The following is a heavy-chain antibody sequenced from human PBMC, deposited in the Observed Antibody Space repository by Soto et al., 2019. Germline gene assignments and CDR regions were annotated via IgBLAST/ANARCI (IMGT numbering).Heavy chain of an antibody. CDR2: INPNSGGT. J-gene: IGHJ6*02. D-gene: IGHD6-19*01. CDR1: GYTFTGYY. V-gene: IGHV1-2*04. CDR3: ARDRYSSGWENYYYGMDV. Sequence: QVQLVQSGAEVKKPGASVKVSCKASGYTFTGYYMHWVRQAPGQGLEWMGWINPNSGGTNYAQKFQGWVTMTRDPSISTAYMELSRLRSDDTAVYYCARDRYSSGWENYYYGMDVWGQGTTVTVSS.